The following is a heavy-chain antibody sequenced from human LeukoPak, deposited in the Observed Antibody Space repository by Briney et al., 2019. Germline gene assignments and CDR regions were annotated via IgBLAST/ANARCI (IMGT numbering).Heavy chain of an antibody. CDR1: GFTFSDYY. D-gene: IGHD2-21*02. Sequence: GSLRLSCAASGFTFSDYYMSWIRQAPGKGLEWVSYISSSGSTIYYADSVKGRFTISRDNAKNSLYLQMNSLRAEDTAVYYCARDLRRHIVVVTAIGWFDPWGQGTLVTDSS. CDR3: ARDLRRHIVVVTAIGWFDP. V-gene: IGHV3-11*01. CDR2: ISSSGSTI. J-gene: IGHJ5*02.